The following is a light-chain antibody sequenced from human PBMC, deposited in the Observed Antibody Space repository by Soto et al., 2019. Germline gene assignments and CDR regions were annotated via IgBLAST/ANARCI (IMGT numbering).Light chain of an antibody. CDR2: AAS. CDR1: QSVSSN. V-gene: IGKV3-15*01. Sequence: EIVMTQSPATLSVSPGERATLSCRASQSVSSNLTWYQQKAGQAPKLLIYAASSMDSGIPSRFSGSGSGTEFTLTISSMQSEDFAVYFCQQYNNWPFYFGQGTRLEIK. J-gene: IGKJ5*01. CDR3: QQYNNWPFY.